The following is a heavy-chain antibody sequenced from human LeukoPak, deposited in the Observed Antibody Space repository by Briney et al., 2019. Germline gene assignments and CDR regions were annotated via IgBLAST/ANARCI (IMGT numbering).Heavy chain of an antibody. CDR2: IIPIFGTA. J-gene: IGHJ4*02. D-gene: IGHD7-27*01. CDR1: GGTFSSYA. V-gene: IGHV1-69*13. CDR3: AREALRLGARFDY. Sequence: SVKVSCKASGGTFSSYAISWVRQAPGQGLEWMGGIIPIFGTANYAQKFQGRVTITADESTSTAYMELSSLRSEDTAVYYCAREALRLGARFDYWGQGTLVTVSS.